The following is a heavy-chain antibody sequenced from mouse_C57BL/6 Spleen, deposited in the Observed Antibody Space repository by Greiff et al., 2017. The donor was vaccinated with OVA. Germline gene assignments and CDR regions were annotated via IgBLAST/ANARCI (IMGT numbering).Heavy chain of an antibody. CDR1: GYTFTDYN. Sequence: VHVKQSGPELVKPGASVKMSCKASGYTFTDYNMHWVKQSHGKSLEWIGYINPNNGGTSYNQKFKGKATLTVNKSSSTAYMELRSLTSEDSAVYYCAAWSFYAMDYWGQGTSVTVSS. V-gene: IGHV1-22*01. CDR3: AAWSFYAMDY. CDR2: INPNNGGT. J-gene: IGHJ4*01.